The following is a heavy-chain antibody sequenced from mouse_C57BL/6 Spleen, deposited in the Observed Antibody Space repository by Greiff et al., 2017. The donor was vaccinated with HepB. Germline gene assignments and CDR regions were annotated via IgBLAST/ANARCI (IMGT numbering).Heavy chain of an antibody. J-gene: IGHJ1*03. CDR1: GYTFTSYT. Sequence: QVQLKESGAELARPGASVKMSCKASGYTFTSYTMHWVKQRPGQGLEWIGYINPSSGYTKYNQKFKDKATLTADKSSSTAYMQLSSLTSEDSAVYYCARREGSSYGYFDVWGTGTTVTVSS. CDR2: INPSSGYT. CDR3: ARREGSSYGYFDV. V-gene: IGHV1-4*01. D-gene: IGHD1-1*01.